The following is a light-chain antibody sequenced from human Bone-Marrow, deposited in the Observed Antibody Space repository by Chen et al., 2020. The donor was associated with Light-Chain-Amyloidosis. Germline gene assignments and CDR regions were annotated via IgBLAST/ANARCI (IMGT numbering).Light chain of an antibody. CDR3: QQVLTNLGT. J-gene: IGKJ1*01. CDR2: WAS. V-gene: IGKV4-1*01. Sequence: IVMTQSPDSLAVSLGERATINCKSSRSVLHSPNNKNYLSWYQQKPGQPPKLLISWASTRESGVPERCSGSGSGTDCTITINSLLAEDVAVYYCQQVLTNLGTFGQGTKVEIK. CDR1: RSVLHSPNNKNY.